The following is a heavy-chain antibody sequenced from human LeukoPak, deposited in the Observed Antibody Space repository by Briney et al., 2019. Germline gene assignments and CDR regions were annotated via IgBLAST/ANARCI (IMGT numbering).Heavy chain of an antibody. V-gene: IGHV4-4*02. CDR3: ARVVSYYDFWSGYYAYYYGMDV. Sequence: SETLSLTCAVSGGSISSSNWWSWVRQPPGKGLEWIGEIYHSGSTNYNPSLKSRVTISVDKSKNQFSLKLSSVTAADTAVYYCARVVSYYDFWSGYYAYYYGMDVWGQGTTVTVSS. CDR2: IYHSGST. D-gene: IGHD3-3*01. J-gene: IGHJ6*02. CDR1: GGSISSSNW.